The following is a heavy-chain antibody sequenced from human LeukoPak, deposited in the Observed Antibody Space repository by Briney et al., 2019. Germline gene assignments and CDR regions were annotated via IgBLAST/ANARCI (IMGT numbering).Heavy chain of an antibody. J-gene: IGHJ4*02. Sequence: PGGSLRLSCAASGFVFPTYAMGWVRQAPGKGLEWVSAISSSGDNTYYADSVKGQFTISRDNSKNTLDLQMNSLRAEDTAMYHCAKVKALDAFASYFDYWAREPWSPSPQ. CDR1: GFVFPTYA. CDR2: ISSSGDNT. V-gene: IGHV3-23*01. D-gene: IGHD3-16*01. CDR3: AKVKALDAFASYFDY.